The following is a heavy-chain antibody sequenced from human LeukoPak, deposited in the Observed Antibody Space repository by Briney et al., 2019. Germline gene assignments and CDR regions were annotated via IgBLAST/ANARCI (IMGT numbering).Heavy chain of an antibody. CDR2: ISGGGSST. CDR3: AKDDKTGVARNFDY. J-gene: IGHJ4*02. V-gene: IGHV3-23*01. D-gene: IGHD3-3*01. Sequence: PGGSLRLSCVASGFTFAAHALTWVRQAPGKGLEWVSGISGGGSSTYYADSVKGRFTISRDNSKNTLYLQMNSLRAEDTAVYYCAKDDKTGVARNFDYWGQGTLVTVSS. CDR1: GFTFAAHA.